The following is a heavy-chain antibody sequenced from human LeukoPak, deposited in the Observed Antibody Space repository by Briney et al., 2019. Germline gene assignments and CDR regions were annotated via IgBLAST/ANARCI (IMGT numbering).Heavy chain of an antibody. Sequence: PGRSLRLSCAASGFTFSSYAMHWVRQAPGKGLEWVAVISYDGSNKYYADSVKGRFTISRDNSKNTLYLQMNSLRAEDTAVYYCATDSRDIVVVPAAILDAFDIWGQGTMVTASS. V-gene: IGHV3-30-3*01. D-gene: IGHD2-2*02. J-gene: IGHJ3*02. CDR1: GFTFSSYA. CDR3: ATDSRDIVVVPAAILDAFDI. CDR2: ISYDGSNK.